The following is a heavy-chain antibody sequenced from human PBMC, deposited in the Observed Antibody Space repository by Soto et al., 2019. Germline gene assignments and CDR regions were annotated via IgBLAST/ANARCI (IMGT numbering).Heavy chain of an antibody. CDR1: GFTFSSYA. J-gene: IGHJ4*02. CDR3: AKDSGWELLNGDFDY. D-gene: IGHD1-26*01. Sequence: GGSLRLSCAASGFTFSSYAMSWVRQAPGKGLEWVSAISGSGGSTYYADSVKGRFTISRDNSKNTLYLQMNSLRAEDTAVYYCAKDSGWELLNGDFDYWGQGTLVTVSS. V-gene: IGHV3-23*01. CDR2: ISGSGGST.